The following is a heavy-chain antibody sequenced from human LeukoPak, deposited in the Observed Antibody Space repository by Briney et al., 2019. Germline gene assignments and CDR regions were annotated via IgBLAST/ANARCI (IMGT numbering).Heavy chain of an antibody. CDR3: ARARGSGWAAEYFQH. CDR1: GGSISSGGYY. CDR2: IYYSGST. V-gene: IGHV4-31*03. D-gene: IGHD6-19*01. J-gene: IGHJ1*01. Sequence: SETLSLTCTVSGGSISSGGYYWSWIRQHPGKGLEWIGYIYYSGSTYYNPSLKSRVTISVDTSKNQFSLKPSSVTAADTAVYYCARARGSGWAAEYFQHWGQGTLVTVSS.